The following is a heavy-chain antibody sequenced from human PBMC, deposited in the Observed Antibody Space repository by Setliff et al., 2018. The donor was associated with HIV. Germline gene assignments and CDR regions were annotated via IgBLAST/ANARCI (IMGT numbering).Heavy chain of an antibody. Sequence: PSETLSLTCTVSGGSINTYWSWIRQPPGKGLEWIGYIKYSGSTNYNPSLKSRVTISVDTSKNQFSLKLSSVTAADTAVYYCARLGRGTYYYDSSGYLYAFDIWGQGTMVTVSS. V-gene: IGHV4-59*08. J-gene: IGHJ3*02. CDR2: IKYSGST. D-gene: IGHD3-22*01. CDR3: ARLGRGTYYYDSSGYLYAFDI. CDR1: GGSINTY.